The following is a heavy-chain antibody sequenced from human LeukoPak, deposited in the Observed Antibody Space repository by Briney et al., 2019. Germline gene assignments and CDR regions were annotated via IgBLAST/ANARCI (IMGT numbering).Heavy chain of an antibody. CDR3: ATVGNPWRKTLSYDY. V-gene: IGHV1-24*01. D-gene: IGHD4-23*01. J-gene: IGHJ4*02. Sequence: ALVKVSCKVSGYTLTELSMHWVRQAPGKGLEWMGGFDPEDGETIYAQKFQGRVTMTEDTSTDTAYMELSSLRSEDTAVYYCATVGNPWRKTLSYDYWGQGTLVTVSS. CDR2: FDPEDGET. CDR1: GYTLTELS.